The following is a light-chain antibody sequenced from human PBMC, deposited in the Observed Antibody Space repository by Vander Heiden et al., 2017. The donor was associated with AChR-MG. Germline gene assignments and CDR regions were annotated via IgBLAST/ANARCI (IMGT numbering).Light chain of an antibody. Sequence: EFVLTQSPGNLSLSPGEGASLSCRASQPLSNIYLAWYQQKPGHAPRLLISGASSRATGIPDRFSGSGSGTDFTLTISRLEPEDFAVYYWQQYSRLQTFGQGTKVEIK. V-gene: IGKV3-20*01. CDR2: GAS. CDR3: QQYSRLQT. J-gene: IGKJ1*01. CDR1: QPLSNIY.